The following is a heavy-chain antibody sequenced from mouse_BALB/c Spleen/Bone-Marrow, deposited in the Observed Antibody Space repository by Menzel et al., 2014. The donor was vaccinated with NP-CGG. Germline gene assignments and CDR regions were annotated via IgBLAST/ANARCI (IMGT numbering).Heavy chain of an antibody. D-gene: IGHD1-1*01. CDR2: IDPANGNT. J-gene: IGHJ3*01. V-gene: IGHV14-3*02. CDR3: AFYYYGSSLFAY. CDR1: GFNIKDTY. Sequence: VQLQQSGAELVKPGASVKLSCTASGFNIKDTYMHWVKQRPEQGLAWIGRIDPANGNTNYDPKFQGKATITADTSSNTAYLQLSSLTSEDTAVYYCAFYYYGSSLFAYWGQGTLVTVSA.